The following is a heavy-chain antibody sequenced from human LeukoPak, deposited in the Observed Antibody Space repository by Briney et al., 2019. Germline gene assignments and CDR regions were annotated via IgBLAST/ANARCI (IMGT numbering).Heavy chain of an antibody. V-gene: IGHV4-34*01. CDR2: INHSGST. D-gene: IGHD6-6*01. CDR3: ARGRSIAAHIDY. Sequence: SSETLCLTCAVYGGSFSGYYWSWVRQPPGKGLEWIGEINHSGSTNYNPSLKSRVTISVDTSKNQFSLKLSSVTAADTAVYYCARGRSIAAHIDYWGQGTLVTVSS. CDR1: GGSFSGYY. J-gene: IGHJ4*02.